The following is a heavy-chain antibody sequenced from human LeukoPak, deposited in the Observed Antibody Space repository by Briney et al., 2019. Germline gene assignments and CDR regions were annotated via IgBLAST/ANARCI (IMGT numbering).Heavy chain of an antibody. D-gene: IGHD2-2*02. Sequence: PGGSLRLSCAASGFTFSDYYMSWIRQAPGKGLEWVSYISSSGSTIYYADSVKGRFTISKDNAKNSLYLQMNSLRAEDTAVYYCATAIPATAIPYYFDYWGQGTLVTVSS. V-gene: IGHV3-11*01. CDR2: ISSSGSTI. CDR1: GFTFSDYY. CDR3: ATAIPATAIPYYFDY. J-gene: IGHJ4*02.